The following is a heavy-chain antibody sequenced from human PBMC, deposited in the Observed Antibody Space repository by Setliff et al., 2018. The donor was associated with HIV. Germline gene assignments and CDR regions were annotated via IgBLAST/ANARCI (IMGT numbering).Heavy chain of an antibody. V-gene: IGHV4-39*02. D-gene: IGHD2-15*01. Sequence: SETLSLTCTVSGGSSISSSYYWVWIRQPPGKGLEWIGDVYYSGVTYYNASLKSRVTMSIDRSKNHFSLTMTSVTAADTAVYYCARRGRGAFPYYSIDYWGQGILVTVTS. J-gene: IGHJ4*02. CDR2: VYYSGVT. CDR3: ARRGRGAFPYYSIDY. CDR1: GGSSISSSYY.